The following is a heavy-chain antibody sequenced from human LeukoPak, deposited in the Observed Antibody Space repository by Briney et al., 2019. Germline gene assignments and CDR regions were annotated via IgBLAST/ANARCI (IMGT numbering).Heavy chain of an antibody. V-gene: IGHV4-39*07. CDR1: GGSISSSSYY. D-gene: IGHD3-22*01. CDR2: IYYSGST. Sequence: KTSETLSLTCTVSGGSISSSSYYWGWIRQPPGKGLEWIGSIYYSGSTYYNPSLKSRVTISVDTSKNQFSLKLSSVTAADTAVYYCARDLPDYYDSSGPWGQGTLVTVSS. CDR3: ARDLPDYYDSSGP. J-gene: IGHJ5*02.